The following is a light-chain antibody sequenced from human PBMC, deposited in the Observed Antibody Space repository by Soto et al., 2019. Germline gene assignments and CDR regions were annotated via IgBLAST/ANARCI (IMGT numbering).Light chain of an antibody. CDR3: QQYNSYSRGT. CDR1: QNIKNW. Sequence: DIQMTQSPSTLSASVGDRVTIACRASQNIKNWLAWYQQKPGKVPKLLIYTASSLESGVPSRFSGSGSGTELTLTISSLQPDDFATYYCQQYNSYSRGTFGQGTKVEIK. CDR2: TAS. J-gene: IGKJ1*01. V-gene: IGKV1-5*03.